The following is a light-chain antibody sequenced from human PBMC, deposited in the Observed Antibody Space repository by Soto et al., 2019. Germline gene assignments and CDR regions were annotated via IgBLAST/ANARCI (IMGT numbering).Light chain of an antibody. J-gene: IGLJ1*01. V-gene: IGLV2-14*02. CDR2: QGT. CDR1: SSDVGIYNL. CDR3: NSYTSASTYV. Sequence: QSALTQPASVSGSPGQSITISCTGTSSDVGIYNLVSWYQQLPGKAPKLMIYQGTKRPSGVSHRFSGSKSGNTASLTISGLQAEDEADYYCNSYTSASTYVFGTGTEVTVL.